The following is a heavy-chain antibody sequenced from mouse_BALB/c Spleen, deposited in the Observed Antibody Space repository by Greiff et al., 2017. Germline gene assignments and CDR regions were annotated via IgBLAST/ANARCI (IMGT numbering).Heavy chain of an antibody. D-gene: IGHD1-2*01. V-gene: IGHV14-1*02. CDR1: GFNIKDYY. Sequence: VQLQQSGAELVRPGALVKLSCKASGFNIKDYYMHWVKQRPEQGLEWIGWIDPENGNTIYDPKFQGKASITADTSSNTAYLQLSSLTSEDTAVYYCAVPLLRAMDYWGQGTSVTVSS. J-gene: IGHJ4*01. CDR3: AVPLLRAMDY. CDR2: IDPENGNT.